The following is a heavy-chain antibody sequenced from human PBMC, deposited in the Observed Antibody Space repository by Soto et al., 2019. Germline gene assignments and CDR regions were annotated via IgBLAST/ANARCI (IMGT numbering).Heavy chain of an antibody. Sequence: SLRLSCAASGFTFSNYGMHWVRQAPGKGLEWVAVISYDGSDKYYVDSVKGRFTISRDSSKNTLFLQMNSLRPEDTAVYYCAKDRGRIADNYFDPWGQGTLVTVSS. V-gene: IGHV3-30*18. J-gene: IGHJ5*02. CDR2: ISYDGSDK. CDR1: GFTFSNYG. CDR3: AKDRGRIADNYFDP. D-gene: IGHD6-13*01.